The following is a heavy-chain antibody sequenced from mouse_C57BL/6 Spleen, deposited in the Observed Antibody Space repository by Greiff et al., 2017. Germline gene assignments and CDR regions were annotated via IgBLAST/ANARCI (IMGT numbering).Heavy chain of an antibody. V-gene: IGHV1-54*01. Sequence: VQVVESGAELVRPGTSVKVSCKASGYAFTNYLIAWVKQRPGQGLEWIGVINPGSGGTNYNEKFKGKATLTVDKSSRSAYMHLSSLTSEDSAVYFCARPGYYCSSPYYFDYWGQGTTLTVSS. J-gene: IGHJ2*01. D-gene: IGHD1-1*01. CDR3: ARPGYYCSSPYYFDY. CDR1: GYAFTNYL. CDR2: INPGSGGT.